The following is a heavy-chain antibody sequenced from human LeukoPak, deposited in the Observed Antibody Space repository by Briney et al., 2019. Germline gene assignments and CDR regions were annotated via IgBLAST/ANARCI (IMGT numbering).Heavy chain of an antibody. CDR1: GFTFSSYS. CDR3: ARDPTAGDYYDSDNPDY. J-gene: IGHJ4*02. Sequence: GGSLRLSCAASGFTFSSYSMNWVRQAPGKGLEWVSSISSSSSYIYYADSVKGRFTISRDNAKSSPYLQMNSLRAEDTAVYYCARDPTAGDYYDSDNPDYWGQGTLVTVSS. CDR2: ISSSSSYI. V-gene: IGHV3-21*01. D-gene: IGHD3-22*01.